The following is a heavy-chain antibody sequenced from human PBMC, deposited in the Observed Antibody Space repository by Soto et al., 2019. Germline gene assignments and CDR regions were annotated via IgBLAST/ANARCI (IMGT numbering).Heavy chain of an antibody. CDR2: ITSKSAGETT. CDR1: GFTFSNAW. Sequence: EAQLVESGGGLVTPGESLRLSCVASGFTFSNAWMSWVRLAPGKGLEWIGRITSKSAGETTAYAAPVTGRFTVSSDDLKNTLYLQVNSLKTEDTGIYYCYTEHTLFMAHWGQGTLVTVSS. V-gene: IGHV3-15*01. J-gene: IGHJ4*02. CDR3: YTEHTLFMAH.